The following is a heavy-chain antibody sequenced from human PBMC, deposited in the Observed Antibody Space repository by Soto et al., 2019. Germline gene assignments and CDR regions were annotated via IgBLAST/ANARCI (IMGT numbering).Heavy chain of an antibody. Sequence: ASVKVSCKASGYTFTIYYINWVRQATGQGLEWMGWMNPNSGNTGYAQKFQGRVTMTRNTSISTAYMELSSLRSEDTAVYYCARGGFYYDILTGYYNRGHEPSPPIDFDYWGQGTLVTVSS. CDR2: MNPNSGNT. J-gene: IGHJ4*02. V-gene: IGHV1-8*01. CDR1: GYTFTIYY. CDR3: ARGGFYYDILTGYYNRGHEPSPPIDFDY. D-gene: IGHD3-9*01.